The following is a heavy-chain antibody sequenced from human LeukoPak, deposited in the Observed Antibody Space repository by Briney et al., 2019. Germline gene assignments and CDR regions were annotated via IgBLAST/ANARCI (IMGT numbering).Heavy chain of an antibody. CDR1: GYSFTSYW. V-gene: IGHV5-51*01. CDR3: ASRHQLSHAFDG. J-gene: IGHJ3*01. CDR2: IYPGDSDT. D-gene: IGHD2-2*01. Sequence: GESLKISCTGSGYSFTSYWICWVRQMPRKRLEWMGIIYPGDSDTKYNPSFQGQATISADTSMSTAYLQWSSLKASDTAMYYGASRHQLSHAFDGWGQGTMVTVSS.